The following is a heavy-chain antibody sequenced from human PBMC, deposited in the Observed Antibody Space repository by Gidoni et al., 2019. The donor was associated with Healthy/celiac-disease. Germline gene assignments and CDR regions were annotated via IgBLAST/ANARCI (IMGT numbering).Heavy chain of an antibody. CDR3: ARDGAYGAYDHTFDI. J-gene: IGHJ3*02. Sequence: QVQLVQSGAEVTRPGASVKVSCKASGYTFPDYYVHWVRRAPGQGLEWMGWINPNSGGTTYAQQFQGRVTMTRDTSSSTAYMDLSRLTSDDTAVYYCARDGAYGAYDHTFDIWGQGTMVTVSS. CDR2: INPNSGGT. CDR1: GYTFPDYY. V-gene: IGHV1-2*02. D-gene: IGHD5-12*01.